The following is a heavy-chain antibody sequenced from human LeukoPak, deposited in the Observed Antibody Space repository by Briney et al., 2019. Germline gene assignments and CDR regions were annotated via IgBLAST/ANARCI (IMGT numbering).Heavy chain of an antibody. CDR3: ARATITPANFDY. CDR2: ISPTSTYI. J-gene: IGHJ4*02. CDR1: GFAFSTFS. V-gene: IGHV3-21*01. Sequence: GGSLRLSCAASGFAFSTFSMNWVRQAPGKGLEWVSSISPTSTYIYYADSVKGRFTISRDNASNSLYLQMNSLRAEDTALYYCARATITPANFDYWGQGTLVTVSS. D-gene: IGHD1-14*01.